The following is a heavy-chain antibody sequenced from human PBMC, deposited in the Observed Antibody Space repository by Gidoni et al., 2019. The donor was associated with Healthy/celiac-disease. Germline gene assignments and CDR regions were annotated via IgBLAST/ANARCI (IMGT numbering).Heavy chain of an antibody. D-gene: IGHD5-18*01. Sequence: EVQLVQSGAEVKKPGESLKISCTGAGYSFTSYWIGWVRQMPGKGLEWVGISYPGDSDTRYSPSFQGQVTISADKSISTAYLQWSSLKASDTAMYYCARLGEIQLWFLDYWGQGTLVTVSS. CDR1: GYSFTSYW. CDR2: SYPGDSDT. CDR3: ARLGEIQLWFLDY. J-gene: IGHJ4*02. V-gene: IGHV5-51*01.